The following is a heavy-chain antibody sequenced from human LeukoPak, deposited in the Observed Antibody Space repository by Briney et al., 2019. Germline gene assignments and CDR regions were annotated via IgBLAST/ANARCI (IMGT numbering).Heavy chain of an antibody. CDR3: AKEVVRGVIWGMVDY. CDR2: ISGSGGST. Sequence: GGSLRLSCAASGFTFSSYAMSWVRQAPGKGLEWVSAISGSGGSTYYADSVKGRFTISRDNSKNTLYLQMNSLRAGDTAVYYCAKEVVRGVIWGMVDYWGQGTLDTVSS. D-gene: IGHD3-10*01. V-gene: IGHV3-23*01. CDR1: GFTFSSYA. J-gene: IGHJ4*02.